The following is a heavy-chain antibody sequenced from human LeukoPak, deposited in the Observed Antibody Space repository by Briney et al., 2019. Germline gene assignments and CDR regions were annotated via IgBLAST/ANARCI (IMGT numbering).Heavy chain of an antibody. D-gene: IGHD6-19*01. CDR2: IAADGGVK. J-gene: IGHJ4*02. Sequence: TGTSLRLSCAASGFTFHDHGMDWVRQAPGKGLEWVAVIAADGGVKQYADFVKGRFSLSRDNSKNTLFLEMNGLTVEDTAVYYCAREATWGQWYFDLWGQGAPVTVSS. V-gene: IGHV3-30*03. CDR1: GFTFHDHG. CDR3: AREATWGQWYFDL.